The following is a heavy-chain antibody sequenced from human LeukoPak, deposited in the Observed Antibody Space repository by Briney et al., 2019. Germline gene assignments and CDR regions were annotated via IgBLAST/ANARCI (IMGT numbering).Heavy chain of an antibody. D-gene: IGHD4-17*01. CDR1: GGSFSGYY. V-gene: IGHV4-34*01. CDR3: ASGDGDYVRWFDP. Sequence: SETLSLTCAVYGGSFSGYYWSWIRQPPGKGLEWIGEINHSGSTNYNPSLKSRVTMSVDTSKNQFSLKLSSVTAADTAVYYCASGDGDYVRWFDPWGQGTLVTVSS. CDR2: INHSGST. J-gene: IGHJ5*02.